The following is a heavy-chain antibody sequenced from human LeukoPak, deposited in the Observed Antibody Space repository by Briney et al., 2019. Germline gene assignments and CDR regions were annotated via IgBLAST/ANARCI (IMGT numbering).Heavy chain of an antibody. D-gene: IGHD1-26*01. V-gene: IGHV1-69*05. CDR1: GGTFSSYA. CDR3: ASDHNGSADAFDI. J-gene: IGHJ3*02. Sequence: SVKASCKASGGTFSSYAIGWVRQAPGQGLEWMGRIIPIFGTANYAQKFQGRVTITTDESTSTAYMELSSLRSEDTAVYYCASDHNGSADAFDIWGQGTMVTVSS. CDR2: IIPIFGTA.